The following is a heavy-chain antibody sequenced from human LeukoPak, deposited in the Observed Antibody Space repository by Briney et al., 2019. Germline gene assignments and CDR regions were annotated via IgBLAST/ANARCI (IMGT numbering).Heavy chain of an antibody. Sequence: KPSETLSLTCIVYGMPLTDFQWGWIRQSPGKGLEWIGEINASGRTNYNPSLKTSVFISRDTSKRQFSLNLTPVTAADTALYYCARGDWGGYFDYWGQGIQVTVSS. CDR2: INASGRT. CDR3: ARGDWGGYFDY. CDR1: GMPLTDFQ. V-gene: IGHV4-34*01. D-gene: IGHD3-16*01. J-gene: IGHJ4*02.